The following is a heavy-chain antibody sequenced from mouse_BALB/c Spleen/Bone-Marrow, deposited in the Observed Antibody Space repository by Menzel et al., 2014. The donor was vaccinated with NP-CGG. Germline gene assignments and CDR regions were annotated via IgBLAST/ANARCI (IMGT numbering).Heavy chain of an antibody. CDR2: IDPYYGGI. CDR1: GYSFTGYN. Sequence: CGPELEKPGASVKISRKASGYSFTGYNMNWVKQNNGKSLEWIGNIDPYYGGISYNQKFKGKATLTVDKSSNTAYMQLKSLTSEDSAIYYCAISIEYRPLVYWGQGTLVTVSA. D-gene: IGHD2-14*01. CDR3: AISIEYRPLVY. V-gene: IGHV1-39*01. J-gene: IGHJ3*01.